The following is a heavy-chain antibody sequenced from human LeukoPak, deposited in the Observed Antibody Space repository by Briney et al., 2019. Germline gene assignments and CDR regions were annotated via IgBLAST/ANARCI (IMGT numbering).Heavy chain of an antibody. D-gene: IGHD6-19*01. CDR3: ASDRSGPDAFDI. CDR1: GGSFSGYY. CDR2: INHSGST. Sequence: SETLSLTCAVYGGSFSGYYWSWIRQPPGKGLEWIGEINHSGSTNYNPSLKSRVTISVDTSKNQFSLKLSSVTAADTAVYYCASDRSGPDAFDIWGQGTMVTVSS. V-gene: IGHV4-34*01. J-gene: IGHJ3*02.